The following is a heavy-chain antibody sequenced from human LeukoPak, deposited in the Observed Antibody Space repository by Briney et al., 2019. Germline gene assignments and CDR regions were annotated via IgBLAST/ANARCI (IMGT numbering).Heavy chain of an antibody. CDR2: IVIGSGNA. V-gene: IGHV1-58*02. J-gene: IGHJ5*02. D-gene: IGHD2-15*01. Sequence: SVKVSCKASGFTFSDSTIQWVRQARGQRLEWMGWIVIGSGNANYAQKFQDRLSITRDMSTSTAYMELSSLRSEDTAVYYCAADPSPRMFDPWGQGTLVTVSS. CDR3: AADPSPRMFDP. CDR1: GFTFSDST.